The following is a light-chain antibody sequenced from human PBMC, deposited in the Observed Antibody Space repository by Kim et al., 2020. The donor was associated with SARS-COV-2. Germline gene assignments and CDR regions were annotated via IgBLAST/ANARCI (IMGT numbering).Light chain of an antibody. Sequence: SYELTQPLSVSVALGQTARITCGGNNIGNKNVHWFQQKPGQAPVLVICGDSNRPSGIPERFSGSNSGNTATLTISRAQPGDEADYYCQVWDSSTGVFGGGTQLTVL. V-gene: IGLV3-9*01. CDR3: QVWDSSTGV. J-gene: IGLJ3*02. CDR1: NIGNKN. CDR2: GDS.